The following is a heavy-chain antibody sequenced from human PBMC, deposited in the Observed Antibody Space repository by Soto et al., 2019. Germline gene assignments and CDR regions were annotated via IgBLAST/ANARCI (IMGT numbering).Heavy chain of an antibody. D-gene: IGHD3-3*01. CDR3: ARGQRFSDSFDP. Sequence: SETLSLTCTVSGGAISGYYWTWIRQSAGKGLEWIGRIYSSGGTKYNPSLKSRVTMSLDTSKNQFSLRLSSVTAEDTAVYYCARGQRFSDSFDPWGKGTLVTVSS. CDR1: GGAISGYY. CDR2: IYSSGGT. J-gene: IGHJ5*02. V-gene: IGHV4-4*07.